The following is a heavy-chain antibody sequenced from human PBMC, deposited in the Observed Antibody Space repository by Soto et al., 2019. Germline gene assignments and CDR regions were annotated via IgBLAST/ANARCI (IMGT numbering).Heavy chain of an antibody. CDR3: ASPKLRFMQPLDP. J-gene: IGHJ5*02. Sequence: QVQLVQSGAEVKKPGSSVKVSCKASGGTFSSYAISWVRQAPGEGLEWMGGLIPIFGTANYAQKFLGRVTITADESTSTAYMELSSLRSEDTAVYYCASPKLRFMQPLDPWGEGTLVTVSS. CDR1: GGTFSSYA. CDR2: LIPIFGTA. V-gene: IGHV1-69*01. D-gene: IGHD3-16*01.